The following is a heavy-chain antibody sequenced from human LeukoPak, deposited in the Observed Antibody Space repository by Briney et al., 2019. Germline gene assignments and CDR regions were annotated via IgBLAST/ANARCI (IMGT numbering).Heavy chain of an antibody. CDR1: GDSVSSNSAA. V-gene: IGHV6-1*01. J-gene: IGHJ6*02. CDR2: TYYRSKWYN. D-gene: IGHD3-16*01. CDR3: AGGLDHDHYYYYYGMDV. Sequence: SQTPSLTCAISGDSVSSNSAAWNWSRPSPSRGLEWLGRTYYRSKWYNDYAVSVKSRITINPDTSKNQFSLQLNSVTPEDTAVYYCAGGLDHDHYYYYYGMDVWGQGTTVTVSS.